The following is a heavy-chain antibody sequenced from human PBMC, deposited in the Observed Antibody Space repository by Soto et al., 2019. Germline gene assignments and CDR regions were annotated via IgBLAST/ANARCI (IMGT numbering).Heavy chain of an antibody. Sequence: QVQRVQSGAEVKKPGASVKVSCKASGYTVTSYGISWVRQAPGQGLEWMGWISAYNGNTNYAQKLQGRVTMTTDTSTSTAYMELRSLRADDTAVYYFASDYGFGELFDPWGQGTLVTVSS. CDR2: ISAYNGNT. CDR3: ASDYGFGELFDP. V-gene: IGHV1-18*01. CDR1: GYTVTSYG. J-gene: IGHJ5*02. D-gene: IGHD3-10*01.